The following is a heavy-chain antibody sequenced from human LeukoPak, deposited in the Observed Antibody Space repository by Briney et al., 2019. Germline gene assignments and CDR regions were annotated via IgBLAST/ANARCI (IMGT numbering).Heavy chain of an antibody. CDR2: LSFDESS. Sequence: GTSLRLSCATSGINFGASIMHRIRQAPGKGLEWVAGLSFDESSYYGGSVEGRFIISGDNSKRTLYLQMNSLKVEDTALYYCAREGHSSGFAPAFDTWGQGTMVTVSS. D-gene: IGHD6-19*01. CDR3: AREGHSSGFAPAFDT. J-gene: IGHJ3*02. V-gene: IGHV3-30*04. CDR1: GINFGASI.